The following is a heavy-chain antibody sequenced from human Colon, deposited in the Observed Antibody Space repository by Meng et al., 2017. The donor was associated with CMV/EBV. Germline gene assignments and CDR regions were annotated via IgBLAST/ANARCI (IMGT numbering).Heavy chain of an antibody. J-gene: IGHJ4*02. Sequence: QVQLQESGPGLVXPXXXXXRTCTVSGGSVSSGGYYWTWIRQHPGKGLEWFGHIYYSGSTFYNPSLKRRVIISIDTSKNQFSLNLRSVTAADTAVYYCARVSSGWDYFDYWGQGTLVTVSS. CDR3: ARVSSGWDYFDY. CDR1: GGSVSSGGYY. D-gene: IGHD6-19*01. CDR2: IYYSGST. V-gene: IGHV4-31*03.